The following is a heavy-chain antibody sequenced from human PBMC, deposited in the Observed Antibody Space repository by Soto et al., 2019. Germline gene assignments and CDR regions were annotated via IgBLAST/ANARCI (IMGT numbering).Heavy chain of an antibody. D-gene: IGHD3-22*01. CDR3: ARDYEFGFDI. V-gene: IGHV3-7*01. CDR1: AFTLSSYW. J-gene: IGHJ3*02. CDR2: IKPDGSEK. Sequence: EVQLVESGGGLVQPGGSLRLSCEASAFTLSSYWMSWVRQAPGKGLGWVANIKPDGSEKYYVDSVKGRFTISRDNTKNSLYLQMSTLRPEDTAIYYCARDYEFGFDIWGQGTLVTVSS.